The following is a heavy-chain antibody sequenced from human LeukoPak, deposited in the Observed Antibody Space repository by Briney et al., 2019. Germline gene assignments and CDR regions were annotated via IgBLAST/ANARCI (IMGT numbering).Heavy chain of an antibody. J-gene: IGHJ6*02. Sequence: SVKVSCKTSGGTFSSSAITWVRQAPGQGLEWMGRIIPVLNITTYAQKFQGSVTITADTSTSTVYMELSSLRSEETAVYYCARDQGLTAPPPYGLDVWGQGTTVTVSS. CDR1: GGTFSSSA. D-gene: IGHD5-18*01. CDR3: ARDQGLTAPPPYGLDV. CDR2: IIPVLNIT. V-gene: IGHV1-69*04.